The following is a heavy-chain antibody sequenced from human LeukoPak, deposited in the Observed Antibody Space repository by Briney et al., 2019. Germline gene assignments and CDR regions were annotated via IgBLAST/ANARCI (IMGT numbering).Heavy chain of an antibody. CDR2: IYSGGDA. D-gene: IGHD6-19*01. J-gene: IGHJ4*02. Sequence: GGSLRLSCAASGFSVSNNYMSWVRQAPGKGLEWVSVIYSGGDAYYADSVKGRFTISRDNSKNTLHPEMNNLRVEDTAVYYCARSFSSGWSDYWGQGTLVAVAS. V-gene: IGHV3-53*01. CDR3: ARSFSSGWSDY. CDR1: GFSVSNNY.